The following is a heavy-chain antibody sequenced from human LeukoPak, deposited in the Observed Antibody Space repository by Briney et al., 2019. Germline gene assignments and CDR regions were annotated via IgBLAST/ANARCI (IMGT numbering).Heavy chain of an antibody. CDR1: GGSISSYY. V-gene: IGHV4-59*01. J-gene: IGHJ5*02. Sequence: NPSETLSLTCTVSGGSISSYYWSWIRQPPGKGLEWIGYIYYSRSTNYKPSLKSRVTISVDTSKNQFSLKLSSVTAADTAVYYCARGGYYGSGNDFRFDPWGQGTLVTVSS. CDR3: ARGGYYGSGNDFRFDP. D-gene: IGHD3-10*01. CDR2: IYYSRST.